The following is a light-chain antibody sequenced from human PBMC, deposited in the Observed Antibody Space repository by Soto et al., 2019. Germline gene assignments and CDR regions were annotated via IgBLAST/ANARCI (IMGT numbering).Light chain of an antibody. CDR2: GAS. V-gene: IGKV3-20*01. J-gene: IGKJ1*01. CDR1: PIVSNY. CDR3: QHYGVSSQT. Sequence: EIVLTQSPGTLSLSPGERATLSCRASPIVSNYVAWYQRKPGQAPRLLIYGASSRATGIPDRFSGSCSGTDFTLTISRLELEDFDVYYCQHYGVSSQTCGQGTNVEIK.